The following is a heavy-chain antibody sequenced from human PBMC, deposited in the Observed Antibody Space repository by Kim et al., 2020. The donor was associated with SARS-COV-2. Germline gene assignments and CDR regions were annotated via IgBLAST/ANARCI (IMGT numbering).Heavy chain of an antibody. V-gene: IGHV3-23*01. J-gene: IGHJ4*02. CDR1: GFTFSAYA. CDR3: AKVGTAIAGPRDY. Sequence: GGSLRLSCAASGFTFSAYAMSWVRQAPGKGLEWVSTISGSGGYTYYADSVKGRFTISRDNSKSSLYLQMNSLRAEDTAIYYCAKVGTAIAGPRDYWGQGTLVTVSS. CDR2: ISGSGGYT. D-gene: IGHD6-13*01.